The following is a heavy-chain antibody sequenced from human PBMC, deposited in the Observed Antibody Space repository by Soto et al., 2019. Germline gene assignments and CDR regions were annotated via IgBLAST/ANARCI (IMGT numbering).Heavy chain of an antibody. V-gene: IGHV3-13*01. CDR2: IGTAGDT. J-gene: IGHJ6*02. CDR3: ARGPRWLLQLYYYYGMDV. D-gene: IGHD3-22*01. CDR1: GFTFSSYD. Sequence: QPGGSLRLSCAASGFTFSSYDMHWVRQATGKGLEWVSAIGTAGDTYYPGSVKGRFTISRENAKNSLYLQMNSLRAGDTAVYYCARGPRWLLQLYYYYGMDVWGQGTTVTVSS.